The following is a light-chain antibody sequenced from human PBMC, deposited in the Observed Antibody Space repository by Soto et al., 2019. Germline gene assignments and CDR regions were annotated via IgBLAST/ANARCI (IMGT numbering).Light chain of an antibody. CDR1: SSNIGSNT. Sequence: QSVLTQPPSASGTPGQRVTISCSGSSSNIGSNTVNWYQQLPGTAPKLLIYSNNQRPSGVPDRFSGPKSGTSASLAISGPQSEDEADYSCAAWDDSLNGPVFGGGTKLTVL. CDR2: SNN. J-gene: IGLJ2*01. CDR3: AAWDDSLNGPV. V-gene: IGLV1-44*01.